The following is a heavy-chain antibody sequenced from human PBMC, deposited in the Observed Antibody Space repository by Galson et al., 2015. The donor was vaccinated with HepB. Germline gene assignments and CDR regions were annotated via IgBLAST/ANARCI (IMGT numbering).Heavy chain of an antibody. V-gene: IGHV3-11*01. D-gene: IGHD3-22*01. Sequence: SLRLSCAASGFSFSDYYMSWIRQAPGKGLEWVSYVSISGSNIYYGDSVKGRFTVSRDNAENSLSLQMNNLRVEDTAIYYCARVTAMKVVVIPPYFDFWGQGALVTVSS. J-gene: IGHJ4*02. CDR1: GFSFSDYY. CDR2: VSISGSNI. CDR3: ARVTAMKVVVIPPYFDF.